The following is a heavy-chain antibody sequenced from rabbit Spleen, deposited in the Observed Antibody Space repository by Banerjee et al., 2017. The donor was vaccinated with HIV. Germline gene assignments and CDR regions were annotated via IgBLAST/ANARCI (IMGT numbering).Heavy chain of an antibody. Sequence: QSLEESGGDLVKPGASLTLTCKASGFSFSFNDYMCWVRQAPGRGLEWIACIAAGSGRFTYYASWAKGRFTISKTSSTTVTLQMTSLTAADTATYFCARDTGSSFSSYGMDLWG. CDR1: GFSFSFNDY. J-gene: IGHJ6*01. CDR3: ARDTGSSFSSYGMDL. CDR2: IAAGSGRFT. D-gene: IGHD8-1*01. V-gene: IGHV1S40*01.